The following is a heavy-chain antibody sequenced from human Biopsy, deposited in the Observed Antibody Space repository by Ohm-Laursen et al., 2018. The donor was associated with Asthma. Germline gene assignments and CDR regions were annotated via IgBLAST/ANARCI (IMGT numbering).Heavy chain of an antibody. Sequence: SSVKVSCKASGGTFSSYSVSWVRQAPGQGLEWMGGIIPIFGTANYAQKFQGRVTITADESTSTAYMEPSSLRSEDTAVYYCARHPYVDGSDNYYYRGNDYYLGMDVWGQGTTVTVSS. CDR3: ARHPYVDGSDNYYYRGNDYYLGMDV. V-gene: IGHV1-69*01. D-gene: IGHD3-10*01. CDR1: GGTFSSYS. CDR2: IIPIFGTA. J-gene: IGHJ6*02.